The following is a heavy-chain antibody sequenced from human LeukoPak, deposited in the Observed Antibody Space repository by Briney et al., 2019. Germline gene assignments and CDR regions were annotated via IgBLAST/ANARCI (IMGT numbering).Heavy chain of an antibody. Sequence: SETLSLTCSVSGGSISSLYWSWIRQPPGKGLEWIGYIYYSGSTNYNPSLKSRVTISVDTSKNQFSLKLSSVTAADTAVYYCASNYYGSGSLDYWGQGNLVTVSS. CDR3: ASNYYGSGSLDY. CDR1: GGSISSLY. D-gene: IGHD3-10*01. CDR2: IYYSGST. V-gene: IGHV4-59*08. J-gene: IGHJ4*02.